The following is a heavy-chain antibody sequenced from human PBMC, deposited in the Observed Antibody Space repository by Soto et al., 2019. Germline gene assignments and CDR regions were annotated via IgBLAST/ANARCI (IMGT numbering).Heavy chain of an antibody. CDR3: ATASTYYYYYYGMDA. J-gene: IGHJ6*02. Sequence: GESLKISCKASGYSFISYWIGWVRQIPWKGLEWMGIIDPRDSETRYSPSFQGQVTISVDKFINTAYLQWSSLKASDTAMYYCATASTYYYYYYGMDAWGQGTTVTVSS. V-gene: IGHV5-51*01. CDR2: IDPRDSET. CDR1: GYSFISYW.